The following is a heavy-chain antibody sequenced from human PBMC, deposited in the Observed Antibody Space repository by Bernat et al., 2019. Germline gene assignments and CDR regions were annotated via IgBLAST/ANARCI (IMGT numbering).Heavy chain of an antibody. CDR3: APCPWCRAWSYQYYMDV. V-gene: IGHV3-15*01. Sequence: EVQLVESGGDLVKPGGSLRLSCAASGFTFSNAWMTWVRQAPGKGLEWVGRIKSKTDGGTKDYAAAVKGRFTITRDESTNTLYLQMNSLKTEDTAVYYCAPCPWCRAWSYQYYMDVWGKGTTVTVSS. CDR2: IKSKTDGGTK. J-gene: IGHJ6*03. CDR1: GFTFSNAW. D-gene: IGHD6-19*01.